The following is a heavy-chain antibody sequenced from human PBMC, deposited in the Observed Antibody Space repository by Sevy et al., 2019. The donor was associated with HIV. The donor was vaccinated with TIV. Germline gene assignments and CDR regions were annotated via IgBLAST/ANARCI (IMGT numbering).Heavy chain of an antibody. V-gene: IGHV4-59*12. CDR3: ARGLTGTTAGVSFFDY. CDR2: IYYSGST. J-gene: IGHJ4*02. Sequence: SETLSLTCSVSGGSMNIYYWSWIRQPPGKGLEWIGFIYYSGSTNYNPSLKSRVTISVDTSKNQFSLKLSSVTADDTAVYYCARGLTGTTAGVSFFDYWGQGTLVTVSS. D-gene: IGHD1-20*01. CDR1: GGSMNIYY.